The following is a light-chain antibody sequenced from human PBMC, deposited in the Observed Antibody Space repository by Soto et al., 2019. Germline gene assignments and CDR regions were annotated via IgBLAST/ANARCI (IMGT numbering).Light chain of an antibody. CDR1: QGIRNY. CDR3: LQDYNYPPT. Sequence: AIQVTQSPSSVSASVGDRVSITCRASQGIRNYLAWYQQKPGKAPKLLIYAASSLQSGLPSRFSGSGSGTDFILTISSLQPEDFASYYCLQDYNYPPTFGGGTKVEIK. CDR2: AAS. J-gene: IGKJ4*01. V-gene: IGKV1-6*01.